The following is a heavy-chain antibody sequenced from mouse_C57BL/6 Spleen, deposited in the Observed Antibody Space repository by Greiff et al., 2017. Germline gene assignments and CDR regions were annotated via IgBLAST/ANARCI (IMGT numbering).Heavy chain of an antibody. CDR3: ARVGSSSYYAMDY. V-gene: IGHV5-16*01. J-gene: IGHJ4*01. CDR2: INYDGSST. Sequence: EVKLVESEGGLVQPGSSMKLSCTASGFTFSDYYMAWVRQVPEKGLEWVANINYDGSSTYYLDSLKSRFIISRDNAKNILYLQMSSLKSEDTATYYCARVGSSSYYAMDYWGQGTSVTVSS. CDR1: GFTFSDYY. D-gene: IGHD1-3*01.